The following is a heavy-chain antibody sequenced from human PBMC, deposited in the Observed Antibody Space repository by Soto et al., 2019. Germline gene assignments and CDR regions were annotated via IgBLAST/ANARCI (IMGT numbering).Heavy chain of an antibody. D-gene: IGHD3-3*01. Sequence: SETLGHTCSVSGGNISGYDLTGIRQPAGKGLEWIGRSYSSGNTEYNPSLQSRVTMSLDTSNNQFSLRLTPVTAADTAVYYCARGQRFSDWFDPWGQGTLVTVSS. J-gene: IGHJ5*02. CDR3: ARGQRFSDWFDP. V-gene: IGHV4-4*07. CDR2: SYSSGNT. CDR1: GGNISGYD.